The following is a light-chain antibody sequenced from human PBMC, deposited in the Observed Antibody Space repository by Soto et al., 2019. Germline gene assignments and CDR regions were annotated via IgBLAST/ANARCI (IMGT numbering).Light chain of an antibody. CDR3: QSYDSSLSGSRV. V-gene: IGLV1-40*01. CDR2: GNS. J-gene: IGLJ3*02. CDR1: SSNIGNHY. Sequence: QSVLTQPPSVSAAPGQQVTISCSGSSSNIGNHYLYWYQQFPGTAPKLLIYGNSNRPSGVPDRFSGSKSGTSASLAITGLQAEDEADYYCQSYDSSLSGSRVFGGGTKLTVL.